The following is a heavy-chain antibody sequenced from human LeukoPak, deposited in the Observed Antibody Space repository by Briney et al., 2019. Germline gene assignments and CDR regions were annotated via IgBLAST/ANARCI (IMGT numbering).Heavy chain of an antibody. CDR3: ARGRYDFWSGFYRPGREYYMDV. V-gene: IGHV1-18*01. D-gene: IGHD3-3*01. CDR2: ISAYNGNT. Sequence: ASVKVSCKASGYTFTSYGISWVRQAPGQGLEWMGWISAYNGNTNYAQKLQGRVTMTTDTSTSTAYMELRSLRSDDTAVYYCARGRYDFWSGFYRPGREYYMDVWGKGTTVTVSS. CDR1: GYTFTSYG. J-gene: IGHJ6*03.